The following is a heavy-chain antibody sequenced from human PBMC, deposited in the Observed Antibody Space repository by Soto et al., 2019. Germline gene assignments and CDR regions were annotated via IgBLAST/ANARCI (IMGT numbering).Heavy chain of an antibody. CDR1: GFTFSSYS. D-gene: IGHD2-15*01. Sequence: GGSLRLSCAASGFTFSSYSMNWVRQAPGKGLEWVSSISSSSSYIYYADSVKGRFTISRDNAKNSLYLQMNSLRAEDTAVYYCARANFEFYCSGGSCVDHYMDVWGKGTTVTVSS. CDR3: ARANFEFYCSGGSCVDHYMDV. J-gene: IGHJ6*03. V-gene: IGHV3-21*01. CDR2: ISSSSSYI.